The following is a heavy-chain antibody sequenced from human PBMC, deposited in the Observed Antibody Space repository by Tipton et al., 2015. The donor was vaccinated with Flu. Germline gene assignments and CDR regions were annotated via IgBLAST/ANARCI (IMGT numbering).Heavy chain of an antibody. CDR2: IHYTGAT. CDR1: GGAISPFY. CDR3: ARVGGDYRDTSGFIPWFDL. D-gene: IGHD3-22*01. V-gene: IGHV4-59*01. Sequence: LRLSCSVSGGAISPFYWSWVRQPPGKGLEWIGYIHYTGATDYTPSLRSRATISVDTSKNQFSLRLSSVTAADTAVYYCARVGGDYRDTSGFIPWFDLWGQGTLVTVSS. J-gene: IGHJ5*02.